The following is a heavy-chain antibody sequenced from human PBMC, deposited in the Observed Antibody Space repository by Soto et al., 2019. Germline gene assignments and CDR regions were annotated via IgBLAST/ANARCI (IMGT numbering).Heavy chain of an antibody. CDR2: ISAYNGNT. CDR3: ARDLGGSYYAPVDY. V-gene: IGHV1-18*01. CDR1: GYTFTSYG. J-gene: IGHJ4*02. D-gene: IGHD1-26*01. Sequence: QVQLVQSGAEVKKPGASVKVSCKASGYTFTSYGIRWVRQAPGQGLEWMGWISAYNGNTKYAQKLQGRVTTTTDTCTRAAYEELRSLRSDDTAVYYCARDLGGSYYAPVDYWGQGTLVTVSS.